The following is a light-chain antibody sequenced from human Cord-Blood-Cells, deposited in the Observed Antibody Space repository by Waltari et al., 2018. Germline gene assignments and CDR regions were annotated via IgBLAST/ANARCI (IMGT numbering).Light chain of an antibody. V-gene: IGLV1-44*01. CDR2: SKN. J-gene: IGLJ2*01. CDR1: SANIGSNT. Sequence: QSVLTQPPSASGTPGQRVNIPCSGSSANIGSNTVNWYQPLPGTAPKLLIYSKNQRPSGVPDRFSGSRSGTSASLAISGLQSEDEADYYCAAWDDSLNGPVFGGGTKLTVL. CDR3: AAWDDSLNGPV.